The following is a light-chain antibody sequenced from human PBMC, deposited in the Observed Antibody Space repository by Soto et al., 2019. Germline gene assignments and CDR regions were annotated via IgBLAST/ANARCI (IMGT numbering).Light chain of an antibody. CDR2: AVS. CDR3: QQYDRSPYP. Sequence: DIPMTQSPSSLSASVGDRVTITCRASQGIINYLAWYQQKPGQVPKLLIYAVSTLQSGVPSRFSGSGSGTDFTLTIDRLEPEDFAVYYCQQYDRSPYPFGQGTKVEIK. CDR1: QGIINY. V-gene: IGKV1-27*01. J-gene: IGKJ2*01.